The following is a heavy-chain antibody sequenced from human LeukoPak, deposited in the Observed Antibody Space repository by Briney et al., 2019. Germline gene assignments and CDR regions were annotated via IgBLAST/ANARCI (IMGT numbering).Heavy chain of an antibody. J-gene: IGHJ5*02. CDR2: ISSSSSYI. CDR1: GFTFSSYS. Sequence: GGSLRLSCAASGFTFSSYSMNWVRQAPGKGLEWVSSISSSSSYIYYADSVKGRFTISRDNAKNSLYLQMNSLRAEDTAVYYCARDHSSSWYGFYNWLDPWGQGTLVTVSS. D-gene: IGHD6-13*01. V-gene: IGHV3-21*01. CDR3: ARDHSSSWYGFYNWLDP.